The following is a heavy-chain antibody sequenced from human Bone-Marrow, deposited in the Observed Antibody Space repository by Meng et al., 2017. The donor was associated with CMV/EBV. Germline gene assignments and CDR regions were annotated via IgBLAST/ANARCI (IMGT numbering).Heavy chain of an antibody. CDR3: AADRYDQDYYYYGMDV. Sequence: SVKVSCKASGGTFSSYTISWVRQAPGQGLEWMGRIIPILGIANYAQKFQERVTITRDMSTSTAYMELSSLRSEDTAVYYCAADRYDQDYYYYGMDVWGQGTTVTVSS. J-gene: IGHJ6*02. D-gene: IGHD1-1*01. CDR2: IIPILGIA. CDR1: GGTFSSYT. V-gene: IGHV1-69*02.